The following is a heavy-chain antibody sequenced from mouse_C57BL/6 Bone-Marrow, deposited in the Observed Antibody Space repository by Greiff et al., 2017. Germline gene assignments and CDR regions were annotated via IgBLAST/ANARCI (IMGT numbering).Heavy chain of an antibody. CDR1: GYTFTSYG. D-gene: IGHD1-1*01. CDR3: GRGTTVVATGWYFDV. J-gene: IGHJ1*03. Sequence: QVQLKQSGAELARPGASVKLSCKASGYTFTSYGISWVKQRTGQGLEWIGEIYPRSGNTYYNEKFKGKATLTADKSSSTAYMELRSLTSEDSAVYFCGRGTTVVATGWYFDVWGTGTTVTVSS. V-gene: IGHV1-81*01. CDR2: IYPRSGNT.